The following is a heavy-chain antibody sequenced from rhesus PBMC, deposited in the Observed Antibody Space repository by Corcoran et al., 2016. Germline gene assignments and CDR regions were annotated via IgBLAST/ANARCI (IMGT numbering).Heavy chain of an antibody. Sequence: QVQLQESGPGLVKPSETLSLTCAVSGASISSYWWSWIRQPPGKGREWIGEFNGNSGSPYYNPPLKSRVTISKDASKNQFALKLSSVTAADTAVYYCARDRYYEDDYGYYHWGQGVLVTVSS. J-gene: IGHJ4*01. D-gene: IGHD3-9*01. CDR2: FNGNSGSP. CDR3: ARDRYYEDDYGYYH. CDR1: GASISSYW. V-gene: IGHV4-80*01.